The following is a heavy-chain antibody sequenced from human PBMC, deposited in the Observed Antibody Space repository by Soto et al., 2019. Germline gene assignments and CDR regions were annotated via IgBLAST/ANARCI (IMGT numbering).Heavy chain of an antibody. CDR3: AKDPDY. J-gene: IGHJ4*02. CDR2: ISYDGSNK. CDR1: GFTFSSYG. Sequence: GGSLRLSCAASGFTFSSYGMHWVRQAPGKGLEWVAVISYDGSNKYHADSVKGRFTISRDNSRNTLYLQMNSLRAEDTAVYYCAKDPDYWGQGTLVTVSS. V-gene: IGHV3-30*18.